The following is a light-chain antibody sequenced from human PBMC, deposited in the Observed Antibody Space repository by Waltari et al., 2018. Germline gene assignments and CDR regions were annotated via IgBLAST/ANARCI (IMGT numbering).Light chain of an antibody. V-gene: IGKV3-20*01. Sequence: EIVLTQSPGTLSLSPGERATLPCRASQSVSSSYLAWYQQKPGQAPRVLIHGASNRATGIPDRFSGSGSGTDFTRTISRLEPEDFAVYYCQQYGSSPWTFGQGTKVEIK. CDR2: GAS. CDR3: QQYGSSPWT. CDR1: QSVSSSY. J-gene: IGKJ1*01.